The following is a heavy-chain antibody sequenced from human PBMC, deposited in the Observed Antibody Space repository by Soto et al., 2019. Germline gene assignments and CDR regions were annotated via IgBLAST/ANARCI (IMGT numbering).Heavy chain of an antibody. CDR2: IGAYNGNT. CDR3: ARHSYGTDDF. V-gene: IGHV1-18*01. D-gene: IGHD5-18*01. J-gene: IGHJ4*02. Sequence: QVQLVQSGAEVKKPGASVKVSCKASGYTFTSYGISWVRQAPGQGLEWMGWIGAYNGNTNYAETFQGRVTMTTDTSTSTAFMELRSLRSDDTALYYCARHSYGTDDFWGQGTLVTVSS. CDR1: GYTFTSYG.